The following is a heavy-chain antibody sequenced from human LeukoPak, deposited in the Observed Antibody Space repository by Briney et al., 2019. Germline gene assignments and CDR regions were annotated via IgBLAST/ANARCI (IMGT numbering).Heavy chain of an antibody. CDR3: ARCYGDSPSRIPDAFDI. CDR2: IYYSGST. V-gene: IGHV4-59*01. CDR1: GGSISSYY. J-gene: IGHJ3*02. D-gene: IGHD4-17*01. Sequence: PSETLSLTCTVSGGSISSYYWSWIRQPPGRGLEWIGYIYYSGSTNYNPSLKSRVTISVDTSKNQFSLKLSSVTAADTAVYYCARCYGDSPSRIPDAFDIWGQGTMVTVSS.